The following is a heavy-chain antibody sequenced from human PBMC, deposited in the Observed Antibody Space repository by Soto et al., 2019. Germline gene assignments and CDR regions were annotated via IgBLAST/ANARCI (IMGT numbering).Heavy chain of an antibody. CDR2: ISSSSSYI. J-gene: IGHJ5*02. Sequence: GGSLRLSCAASGFTFSSYSMNLVRQAPGKGLEWVSSISSSSSYIYYADSVKGRFTISRDNAKNSLYLQMNSLRAEDTAVYYCASDVYLLRYCSSASCYNWFDLWGQGTLVTVSS. CDR3: ASDVYLLRYCSSASCYNWFDL. CDR1: GFTFSSYS. D-gene: IGHD2-2*01. V-gene: IGHV3-21*01.